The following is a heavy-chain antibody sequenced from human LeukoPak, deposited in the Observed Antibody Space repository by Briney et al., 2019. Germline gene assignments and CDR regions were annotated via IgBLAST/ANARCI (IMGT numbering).Heavy chain of an antibody. CDR3: ARESAYYDSSGYPHY. D-gene: IGHD3-22*01. J-gene: IGHJ4*02. V-gene: IGHV3-23*01. CDR2: ISGSGGST. CDR1: GFTFSGYG. Sequence: GGSLRLSCAASGFTFSGYGMSWVRQAPGKGLKWVSAISGSGGSTYYADSVKGRITISRDNAKNSLYLQMNSLRAEDTAVYYCARESAYYDSSGYPHYWGQGTLVTVSS.